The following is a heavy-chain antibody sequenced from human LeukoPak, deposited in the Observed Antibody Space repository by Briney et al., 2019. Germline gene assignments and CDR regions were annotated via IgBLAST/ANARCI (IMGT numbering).Heavy chain of an antibody. Sequence: GGSLRLSCAASGFTFSSYGMPWVRQAPGKGLEWVAFIRYDGSNKYYADSVKGRFTISRDNSKNTLYLQMNSLRAEDTAVYYCAKDYGDYVIPYYYYGMDVWGQGTTVTVSS. J-gene: IGHJ6*02. V-gene: IGHV3-30*02. D-gene: IGHD4-17*01. CDR3: AKDYGDYVIPYYYYGMDV. CDR1: GFTFSSYG. CDR2: IRYDGSNK.